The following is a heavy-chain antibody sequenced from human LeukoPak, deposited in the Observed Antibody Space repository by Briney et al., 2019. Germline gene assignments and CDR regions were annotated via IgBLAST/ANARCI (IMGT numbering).Heavy chain of an antibody. V-gene: IGHV1-2*02. CDR2: INPNSGGT. CDR1: GYTFTSYG. J-gene: IGHJ6*03. CDR3: ARDLAAAGTEDYYYYYMDV. Sequence: ASVKVSCKASGYTFTSYGISWVRQAPGQGLEWMGWINPNSGGTNYAQKFQGRVTMTRDTSISTAYMELSRLRSDDTAVYYCARDLAAAGTEDYYYYYMDVWGKGTTVTISS. D-gene: IGHD6-13*01.